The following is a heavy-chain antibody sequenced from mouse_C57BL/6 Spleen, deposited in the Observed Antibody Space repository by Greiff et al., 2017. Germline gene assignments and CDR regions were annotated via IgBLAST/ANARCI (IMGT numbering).Heavy chain of an antibody. CDR2: INYDGSST. J-gene: IGHJ2*01. D-gene: IGHD2-3*01. CDR3: ARELGWLLLDY. V-gene: IGHV5-16*01. Sequence: EVNVVESEGGLVQPGSSMKLSCTASGFTFSDYYMAWVRQVPEKGLEWVANINYDGSSTYYLDSLKSRFIISRDNAKNILYLQMSSLKSEDTATYYCARELGWLLLDYWGQGTTLTVSS. CDR1: GFTFSDYY.